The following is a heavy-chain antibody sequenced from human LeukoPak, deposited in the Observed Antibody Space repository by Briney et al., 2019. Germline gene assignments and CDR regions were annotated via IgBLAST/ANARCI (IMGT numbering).Heavy chain of an antibody. Sequence: GASVKVSCKASGYTFTSYGISRVRQAPGQGLEWMGWINPNNGGTNFAHKFQGRVTMTRDTSISTAYMELSRLTSDDTAVYYCARDSRLYSSSTSFDDWGQGTLVTVSS. J-gene: IGHJ4*02. CDR1: GYTFTSYG. D-gene: IGHD6-6*01. V-gene: IGHV1-2*07. CDR2: INPNNGGT. CDR3: ARDSRLYSSSTSFDD.